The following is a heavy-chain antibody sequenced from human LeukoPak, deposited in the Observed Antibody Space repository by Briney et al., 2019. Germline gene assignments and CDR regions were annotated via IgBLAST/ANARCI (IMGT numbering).Heavy chain of an antibody. J-gene: IGHJ5*02. CDR3: ARGVAAAGKGGWFDP. V-gene: IGHV1-69*05. CDR2: IIPIFGTA. Sequence: EASVKVSCKASGGTFSSYAISWVRQAPGQGLEWMGGIIPIFGTANYAQKFQGRVAITTDESTSTAYMELSSLRSEDTAVYYCARGVAAAGKGGWFDPWGQGTLVTVSS. CDR1: GGTFSSYA. D-gene: IGHD6-13*01.